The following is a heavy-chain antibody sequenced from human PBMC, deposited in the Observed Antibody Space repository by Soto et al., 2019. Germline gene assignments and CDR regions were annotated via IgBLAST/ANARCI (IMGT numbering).Heavy chain of an antibody. Sequence: GESLKISFKGSGYNFTNYLIIWVRQMPGKGLEWMGRIDPSDSYTKYSPSLQGHVTISADKSIGTAYLQWSRLKASDTAMYYCATFSDVWGQGTTVTVSS. CDR3: ATFSDV. V-gene: IGHV5-10-1*01. CDR1: GYNFTNYL. CDR2: IDPSDSYT. J-gene: IGHJ6*02.